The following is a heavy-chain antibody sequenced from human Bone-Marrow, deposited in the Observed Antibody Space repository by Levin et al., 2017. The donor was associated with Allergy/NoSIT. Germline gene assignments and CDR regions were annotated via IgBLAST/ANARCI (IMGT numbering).Heavy chain of an antibody. CDR1: GFSFSNYG. V-gene: IGHV3-23*01. Sequence: GGSLRLSCAASGFSFSNYGMSLVRQAPGKGLEWVSGISESGSSTFSADSVKGRFTISRDNPKNTVYLQMDSLRVEDTAVYFCAKDGYSSGWYDKWGQGTLVAVSS. D-gene: IGHD6-19*01. CDR3: AKDGYSSGWYDK. CDR2: ISESGSST. J-gene: IGHJ4*02.